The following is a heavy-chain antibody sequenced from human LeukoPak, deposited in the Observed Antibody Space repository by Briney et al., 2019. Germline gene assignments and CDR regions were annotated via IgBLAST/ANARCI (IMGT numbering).Heavy chain of an antibody. Sequence: GGSLRLSCAASGLTFSSYAMHWVRQAPGKGLEWVAVISYDGSNKYYADSVKGRFTISRDNSKNTLYLQMNSLRAEDTAVYYCARDHGGDYGQHHGAQDYWGQGTLVTVSS. CDR3: ARDHGGDYGQHHGAQDY. CDR2: ISYDGSNK. J-gene: IGHJ4*02. D-gene: IGHD4-17*01. V-gene: IGHV3-30-3*01. CDR1: GLTFSSYA.